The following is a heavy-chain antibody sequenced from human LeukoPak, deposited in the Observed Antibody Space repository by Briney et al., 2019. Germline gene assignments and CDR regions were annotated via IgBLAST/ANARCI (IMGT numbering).Heavy chain of an antibody. CDR2: INPNSGGT. V-gene: IGHV1-2*02. CDR1: GYTFTGYY. CDR3: ARARTRNFFDL. Sequence: ASVKVSCKASGYTFTGYYMHWVRQAPGQGLEWMGWINPNSGGTNYAQKFQGRVTMTRDTSIGTGYMELTSLTSDDTAIYYCARARTRNFFDLWGHGTLVTVSS. D-gene: IGHD5-24*01. J-gene: IGHJ4*01.